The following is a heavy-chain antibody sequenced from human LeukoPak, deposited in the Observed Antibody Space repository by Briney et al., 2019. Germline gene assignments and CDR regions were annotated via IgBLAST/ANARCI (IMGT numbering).Heavy chain of an antibody. CDR2: IYPGDSVT. Sequence: GASLKISCKGSGYSFTNYWNGWVRPMAGKGLELMWIIYPGDSVTRYSPSFQGQVTISADKSISTAYLQWSSLRASDTAMYYCARQTGGNGIDYWGQGTLVTVSS. V-gene: IGHV5-51*01. CDR3: ARQTGGNGIDY. CDR1: GYSFTNYW. J-gene: IGHJ4*02. D-gene: IGHD7-27*01.